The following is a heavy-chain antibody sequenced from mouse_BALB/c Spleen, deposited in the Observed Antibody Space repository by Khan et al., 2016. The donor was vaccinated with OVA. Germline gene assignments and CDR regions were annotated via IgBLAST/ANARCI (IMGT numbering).Heavy chain of an antibody. D-gene: IGHD2-4*01. CDR3: ARRGYDYGRGALFAY. Sequence: QVQLKESGPGLVQPSQSLSITCPVSGFSLTNYSVHWVRQSPGKGLEWLGVIWSAGSTDYNAAFISRLTIRKDNSRSQVFFKMNSLQPNDTAIYDCARRGYDYGRGALFAYWGQGTLVTVSA. J-gene: IGHJ3*01. CDR2: IWSAGST. CDR1: GFSLTNYS. V-gene: IGHV2-2*02.